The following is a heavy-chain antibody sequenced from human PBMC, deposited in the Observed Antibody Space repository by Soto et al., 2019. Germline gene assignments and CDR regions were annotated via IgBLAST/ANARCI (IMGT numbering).Heavy chain of an antibody. V-gene: IGHV3-33*01. CDR3: ARDRYSSSWTALDY. D-gene: IGHD6-13*01. J-gene: IGHJ4*02. CDR2: IWDDGSNK. CDR1: GFTFSSYG. Sequence: QVQLVESGGGVVQPGRSLRLSCAASGFTFSSYGMHWVRQAPGKGLEWVAVIWDDGSNKYYADSVKGRFTISRDNSKNTLYLQMNSLRAEDTAVYYCARDRYSSSWTALDYWGQGTLVTVSS.